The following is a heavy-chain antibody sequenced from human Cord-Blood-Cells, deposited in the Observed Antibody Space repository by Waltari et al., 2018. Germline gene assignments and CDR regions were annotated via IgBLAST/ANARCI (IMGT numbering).Heavy chain of an antibody. CDR2: IYSGGST. Sequence: EVQLVETGGGLIQPGGSLRLSFAASGFTVSSNYMSWVRQAPGKGLEWVSVIYSGGSTYHADSGKGRFTSSRYNSKNTLYRQMNSLRAEDTAVYYCARKGRSAGDNWNYAFDIWGQGTMVTVSS. D-gene: IGHD1-7*01. CDR3: ARKGRSAGDNWNYAFDI. CDR1: GFTVSSNY. V-gene: IGHV3-53*02. J-gene: IGHJ3*02.